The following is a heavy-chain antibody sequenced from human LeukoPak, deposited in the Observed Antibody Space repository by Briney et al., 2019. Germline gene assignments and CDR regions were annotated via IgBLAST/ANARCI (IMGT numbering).Heavy chain of an antibody. V-gene: IGHV1-2*02. CDR1: GYTFTGYF. D-gene: IGHD4-23*01. J-gene: IGHJ4*02. CDR3: AISDYGGKSPPLDY. Sequence: ASVKVSCKASGYTFTGYFIHWVRQAPGQGLEWMGWINPNSGGTNYAQRFQGRVTMTRDTSISTAYMELSRLRSDDTAVYYCAISDYGGKSPPLDYWGQGTLVTVSS. CDR2: INPNSGGT.